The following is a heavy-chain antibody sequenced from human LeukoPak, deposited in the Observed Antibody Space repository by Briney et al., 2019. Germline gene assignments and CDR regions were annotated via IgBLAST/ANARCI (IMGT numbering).Heavy chain of an antibody. CDR3: AKEVDCPSDCLFFHS. CDR2: IYSDNT. J-gene: IGHJ4*02. Sequence: PGGSLRLSCTLSGFTVSSNSMSWVCQAPGKGLEWVSFIYSDNTHYSDSVKGRFTISRDNSRNSVFLQMNSLRPEDTALYHCAKEVDCPSDCLFFHSWGQGTLVTVSS. D-gene: IGHD2-21*02. V-gene: IGHV3-53*05. CDR1: GFTVSSNS.